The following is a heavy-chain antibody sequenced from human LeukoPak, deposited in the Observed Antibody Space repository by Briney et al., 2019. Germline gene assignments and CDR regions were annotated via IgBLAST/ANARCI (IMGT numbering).Heavy chain of an antibody. Sequence: SETLSLTCTVSGGSISSYYWSWIRQPPGKGLEWIGYIYYSGSTNYNPSLKSRVTISVDTSKNQFSLNLSSVTAADTAVYYCARGRGFSYGATTGFDYWGQGTLVTASS. D-gene: IGHD5-18*01. CDR2: IYYSGST. V-gene: IGHV4-59*01. CDR1: GGSISSYY. CDR3: ARGRGFSYGATTGFDY. J-gene: IGHJ4*02.